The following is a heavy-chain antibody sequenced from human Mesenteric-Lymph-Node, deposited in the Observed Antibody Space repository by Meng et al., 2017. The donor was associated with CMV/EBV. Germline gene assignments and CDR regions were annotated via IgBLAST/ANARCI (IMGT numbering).Heavy chain of an antibody. CDR1: YTFTSYA. J-gene: IGHJ4*02. CDR2: INAGNGNT. Sequence: YTFTSYAMHWVRQAPGQRLEWMGWINAGNGNTKYSQKFQGRVTITADKSTATAYMELSSLTSDDTAVYYCARDWLTRDVVSTIGEFDSWGQGTLVTVSS. D-gene: IGHD5/OR15-5a*01. V-gene: IGHV1-3*01. CDR3: ARDWLTRDVVSTIGEFDS.